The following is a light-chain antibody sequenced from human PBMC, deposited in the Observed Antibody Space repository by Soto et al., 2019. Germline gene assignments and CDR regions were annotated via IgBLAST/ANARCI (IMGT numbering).Light chain of an antibody. CDR1: SSNFGAGYE. Sequence: QSVLTQPHSVSGAPGQRVTISCTGSSSNFGAGYEVHWYKQLTGTAPTLVIFNNLNRPSGVPERFSGSKSGTSASLVISGLQAEDEADYYCQSFDSSLRAYVFGSGTKVTVL. V-gene: IGLV1-40*01. CDR2: NNL. CDR3: QSFDSSLRAYV. J-gene: IGLJ1*01.